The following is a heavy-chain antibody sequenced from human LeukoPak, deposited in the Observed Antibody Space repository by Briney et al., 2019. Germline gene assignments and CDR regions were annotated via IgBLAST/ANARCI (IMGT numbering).Heavy chain of an antibody. CDR2: INHSGST. J-gene: IGHJ4*02. CDR3: ARRNVRYYYDSSGYGPKPFDY. D-gene: IGHD3-22*01. V-gene: IGHV4-34*01. CDR1: GGSFSGYY. Sequence: SETLSLTCAVYGGSFSGYYWSWIRQPPGKGLEWIGEINHSGSTNYNPSLKSRVTISVDTSKNQFSLKLSSVTAADTAVYYCARRNVRYYYDSSGYGPKPFDYWGQGTLVTVSS.